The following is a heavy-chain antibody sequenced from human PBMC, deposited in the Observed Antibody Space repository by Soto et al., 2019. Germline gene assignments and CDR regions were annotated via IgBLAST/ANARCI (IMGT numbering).Heavy chain of an antibody. J-gene: IGHJ4*02. CDR1: GYTFTSYA. CDR3: ATVGPLMAGLDY. V-gene: IGHV1-3*01. CDR2: INAGNGNT. Sequence: ASVEVSCKASGYTFTSYAMHWVRQAPGQRLEWMGWINAGNGNTKYSQKFQGRVTITRDTSASTAYMELSSLRSEDTAVYYCATVGPLMAGLDYWGQGTLVTVSS.